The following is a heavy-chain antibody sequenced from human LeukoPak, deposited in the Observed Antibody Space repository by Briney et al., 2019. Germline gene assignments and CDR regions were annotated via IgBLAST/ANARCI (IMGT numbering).Heavy chain of an antibody. CDR1: GFTFSNYA. Sequence: GGSLRLSCAASGFTFSNYAMNWVRQTPGKGLEWVSSISSSSSYIYYADSVKGRFTISRDNAKNSLYLQMNSLRAEDTAVYYCARDLGGYYYDSHRWGQGTLVTVSS. D-gene: IGHD3-22*01. V-gene: IGHV3-21*01. CDR2: ISSSSSYI. J-gene: IGHJ4*02. CDR3: ARDLGGYYYDSHR.